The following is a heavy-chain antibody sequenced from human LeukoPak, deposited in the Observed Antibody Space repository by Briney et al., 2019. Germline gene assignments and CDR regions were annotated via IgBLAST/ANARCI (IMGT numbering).Heavy chain of an antibody. J-gene: IGHJ4*02. CDR1: GYTFTSYG. V-gene: IGHV1-18*01. Sequence: ASVKVSCKASGYTFTSYGISWVRQAPGQGLEWMGWISAYNGNTNYAQKLQGRVTMTTDTSTSTAYMELRSLRSDDTAVYYCARDVNYYDSSGYSDYWGQGTLVTVSS. D-gene: IGHD3-22*01. CDR3: ARDVNYYDSSGYSDY. CDR2: ISAYNGNT.